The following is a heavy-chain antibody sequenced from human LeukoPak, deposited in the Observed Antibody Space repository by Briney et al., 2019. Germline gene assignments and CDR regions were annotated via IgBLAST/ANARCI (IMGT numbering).Heavy chain of an antibody. V-gene: IGHV1-2*02. CDR3: GRGGQWLVFFGVYNWFDP. CDR1: GYTFTGYY. J-gene: IGHJ5*02. CDR2: INPNSGGT. D-gene: IGHD6-19*01. Sequence: ASVKVSCKASGYTFTGYYMHWVRQAPGQGLEWMGWINPNSGGTNYAQKFQGRVTMTRDTSISTAYMELSRLRSDDTAVYYCGRGGQWLVFFGVYNWFDPWARGTRVTVS.